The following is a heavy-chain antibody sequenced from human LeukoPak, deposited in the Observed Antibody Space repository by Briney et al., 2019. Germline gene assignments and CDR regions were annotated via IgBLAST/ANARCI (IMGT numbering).Heavy chain of an antibody. CDR2: IIPIFGTA. J-gene: IGHJ4*02. Sequence: SVKVSCKASGYTFTSYGISWVRQTPGQGLEWMGGIIPIFGTANYAQKFQGRVTITADESTSTAYMELSSLRSEDTAVYYCARLEMATNHFDYWGQGTLVTVSS. V-gene: IGHV1-69*13. CDR3: ARLEMATNHFDY. CDR1: GYTFTSYG. D-gene: IGHD5-24*01.